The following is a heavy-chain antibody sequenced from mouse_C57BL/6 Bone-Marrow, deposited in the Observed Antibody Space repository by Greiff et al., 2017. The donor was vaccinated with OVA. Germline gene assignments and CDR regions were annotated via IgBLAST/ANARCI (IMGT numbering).Heavy chain of an antibody. CDR1: GFTFSDFS. V-gene: IGHV7-1*01. J-gene: IGHJ2*01. Sequence: EVKLVASGGGLVQSGRSLRLSCATSGFTFSDFSMEWVRQASGKGLEWIAASRNKANDYTTEYSASVKGRFIVSRDTSQSILYLQMNALRAEDAAIYYCARDDPPDYWGQGTTLTVSS. CDR2: SRNKANDYTT. CDR3: ARDDPPDY.